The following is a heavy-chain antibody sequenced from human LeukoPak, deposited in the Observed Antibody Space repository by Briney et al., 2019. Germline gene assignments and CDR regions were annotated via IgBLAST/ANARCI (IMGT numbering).Heavy chain of an antibody. CDR2: IKKDGSEK. D-gene: IGHD3-9*01. V-gene: IGHV3-7*01. CDR1: GFTFSSYW. Sequence: GGSLRLSCAASGFTFSSYWMSWVRQAPGKGLEWVANIKKDGSEKYYVDSVKGRFTISRDNAKNSLYLQMNSLRAEDTAVYYCASRGGGYFDWFYYWGQGTLVTVSS. CDR3: ASRGGGYFDWFYY. J-gene: IGHJ4*02.